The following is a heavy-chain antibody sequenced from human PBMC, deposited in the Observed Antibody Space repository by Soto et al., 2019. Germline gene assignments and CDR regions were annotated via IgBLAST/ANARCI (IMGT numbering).Heavy chain of an antibody. V-gene: IGHV3-23*01. D-gene: IGHD1-26*01. Sequence: EGSLRLSCEASGFTFSNYAMAWVRQTPGEGPEWVSTIGGGDDIFYAESVQGRFIISRDDSRSTMYLQMDNLRVEDTAIYLCEKDFFSYNGIYDAFDVCGQRTVVPVS. CDR1: GFTFSNYA. J-gene: IGHJ3*01. CDR2: IGGGDDI. CDR3: EKDFFSYNGIYDAFDV.